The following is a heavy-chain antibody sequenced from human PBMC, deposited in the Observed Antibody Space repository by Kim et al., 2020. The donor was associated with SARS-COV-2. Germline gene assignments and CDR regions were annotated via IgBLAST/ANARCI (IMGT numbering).Heavy chain of an antibody. D-gene: IGHD6-13*01. CDR1: GFTFSSYA. CDR2: ISGSGSST. V-gene: IGHV3-23*01. J-gene: IGHJ4*02. CDR3: AKEKGSSSWYSGTHPLDY. Sequence: GGSLRLSCAASGFTFSSYAMSWVRQAPGKGLEWVSVISGSGSSTYYADSVKGRFTISRDNSKNSLYLQMNSLRAEDTAVYYCAKEKGSSSWYSGTHPLDYWGQGTLVTVSS.